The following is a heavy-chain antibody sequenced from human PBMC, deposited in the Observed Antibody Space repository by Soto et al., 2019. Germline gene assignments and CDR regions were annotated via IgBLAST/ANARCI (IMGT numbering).Heavy chain of an antibody. CDR2: IYSEGTP. CDR3: ARSTYYDILTGSYYYYAMDV. D-gene: IGHD3-9*01. V-gene: IGHV3-53*01. CDR1: GFTVGSNY. Sequence: GGSLRLSCAAPGFTVGSNYMSWVRQAPGKGLEWVSVIYSEGTPYYADSVKGRFTISRENSNNTLYLHMNNLRAEDTAVYYCARSTYYDILTGSYYYYAMDVWGQGTTVTV. J-gene: IGHJ6*02.